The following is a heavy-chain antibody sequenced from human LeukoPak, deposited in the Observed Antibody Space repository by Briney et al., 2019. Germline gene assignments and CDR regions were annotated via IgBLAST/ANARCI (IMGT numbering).Heavy chain of an antibody. CDR2: IYYSGSTSYSGST. J-gene: IGHJ4*02. CDR3: ARGGTQRTHDF. CDR1: GCSISSIHC. V-gene: IGHV4-59*11. D-gene: IGHD3-16*01. Sequence: PSETLSLTCTVSGCSISSIHCWGWIRQPPGKGLEWIGYIYYSGSTSYSGSTNYNPSLKSRVTISVDTSKNQFSLKLSSVTAADTAIYYCARGGTQRTHDFWGQGTLVTVSS.